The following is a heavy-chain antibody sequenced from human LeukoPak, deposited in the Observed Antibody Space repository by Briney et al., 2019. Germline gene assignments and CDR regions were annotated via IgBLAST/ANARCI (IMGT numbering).Heavy chain of an antibody. V-gene: IGHV1-69*13. Sequence: PVKVSCKASGGTFSSYAISWVRQAPGQGLEWMGGIIPIFGTANYAQKFQGRVTITADESTSTAYMELSSLRSEDTAVYYCARDRYYDSSSFDIWGQGTMVTVSS. CDR3: ARDRYYDSSSFDI. CDR2: IIPIFGTA. D-gene: IGHD3-22*01. J-gene: IGHJ3*02. CDR1: GGTFSSYA.